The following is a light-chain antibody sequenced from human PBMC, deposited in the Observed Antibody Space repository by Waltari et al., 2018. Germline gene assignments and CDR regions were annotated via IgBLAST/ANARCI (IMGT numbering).Light chain of an antibody. CDR3: CSYAGGRPHVV. CDR2: EGT. Sequence: SSLIPPASVSGSPGQPITIPCTGPSRDVGTYNLVYWYQHHPGKAPKLMIYEGTKRPSGVSNRFSGSKSGNTASLTISGLQAEDEAHYYCCSYAGGRPHVVFGGGTQLTVL. J-gene: IGLJ2*01. CDR1: SRDVGTYNL. V-gene: IGLV2-23*01.